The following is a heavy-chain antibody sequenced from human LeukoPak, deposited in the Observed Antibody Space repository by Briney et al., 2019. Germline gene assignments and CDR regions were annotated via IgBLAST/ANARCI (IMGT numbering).Heavy chain of an antibody. CDR3: AKGYSSRFDY. CDR2: ISYDGSNK. CDR1: GFTFSSYA. V-gene: IGHV3-30*07. J-gene: IGHJ4*02. D-gene: IGHD6-13*01. Sequence: GGSLRLSCAASGFTFSSYAMHWVRQAPGKGLEWVAVISYDGSNKYYADSVKGRFTISRDNSKNTLYLQMNSLRAEDTALYYCAKGYSSRFDYWGQGTLVTVSS.